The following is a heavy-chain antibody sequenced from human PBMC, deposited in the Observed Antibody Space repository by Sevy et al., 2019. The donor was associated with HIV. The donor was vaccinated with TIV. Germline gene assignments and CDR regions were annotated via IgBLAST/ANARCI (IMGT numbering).Heavy chain of an antibody. Sequence: GGSLRLSCAATGFTFSSYAMSWDRQAPGKGLEWVSTIIGSGGNTFYADSVKGRFTVSRDNSKNTLYLQMNSLRAEDTAVYYCAKSPDDNYYYYMDDWGKGTTVTVSS. CDR2: IIGSGGNT. CDR1: GFTFSSYA. V-gene: IGHV3-23*01. J-gene: IGHJ6*03. CDR3: AKSPDDNYYYYMDD.